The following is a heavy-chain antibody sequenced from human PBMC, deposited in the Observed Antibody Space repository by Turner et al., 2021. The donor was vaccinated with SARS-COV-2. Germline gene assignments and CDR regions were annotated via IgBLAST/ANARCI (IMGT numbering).Heavy chain of an antibody. Sequence: QLHLQESAPGLMRPSETLSPTCTVAGDSNGSNHLCSWIRQSPGKGLAWIGTIFYAGDTYYSPTIKSRVTITVATSKHQFSLRVASVTAEDTAVYYCARQGGREFHLSDPLDIWGQGTVVTISS. CDR1: GDSNGSNHL. CDR2: IFYAGDT. V-gene: IGHV4-39*01. J-gene: IGHJ3*02. D-gene: IGHD3-10*01. CDR3: ARQGGREFHLSDPLDI.